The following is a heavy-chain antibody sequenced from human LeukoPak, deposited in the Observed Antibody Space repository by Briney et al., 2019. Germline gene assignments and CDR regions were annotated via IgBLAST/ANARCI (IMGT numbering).Heavy chain of an antibody. CDR1: GYTLTELS. D-gene: IGHD6-19*01. J-gene: IGHJ4*02. V-gene: IGHV1-24*01. Sequence: ASVKVSCKVSGYTLTELSMHWVRQAPGKGLEWMGGFDPEDGEAIYAQKFQGRVTMTEDTSTDTAYMELSSLRSEDTAVYYCATGARYSSGCDFDYWGQGTLVTVSS. CDR3: ATGARYSSGCDFDY. CDR2: FDPEDGEA.